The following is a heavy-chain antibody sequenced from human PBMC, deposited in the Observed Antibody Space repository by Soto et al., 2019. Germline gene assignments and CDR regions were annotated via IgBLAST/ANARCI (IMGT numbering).Heavy chain of an antibody. J-gene: IGHJ4*02. CDR2: VYSSGTT. CDR3: ARDIGSYAYGEGY. D-gene: IGHD3-10*01. CDR1: GGSINSYW. V-gene: IGHV4-4*07. Sequence: SETLSLTCSVSGGSINSYWWSWIRQPVGKGLEWIGRVYSSGTTDYNPSLNSRATMSVETSKNQFSLKLSSVTAADTAVYYCARDIGSYAYGEGYWGQGIQVTVSS.